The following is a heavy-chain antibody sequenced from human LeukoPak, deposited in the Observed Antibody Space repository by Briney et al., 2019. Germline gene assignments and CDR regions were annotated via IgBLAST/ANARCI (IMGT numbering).Heavy chain of an antibody. J-gene: IGHJ4*02. V-gene: IGHV3-43*01. CDR1: GFTFGDFT. Sequence: GGSLRLSCTPSGFTFGDFTMHWVRQPPGKGLEWVSLLSWDGSATYYGDSVKGRFTISRDNSKNTLYLQMNSLRAEDTAVYYCAKDSLALYGGNSHLDYWGQGTLVTVSS. CDR2: LSWDGSAT. D-gene: IGHD4-23*01. CDR3: AKDSLALYGGNSHLDY.